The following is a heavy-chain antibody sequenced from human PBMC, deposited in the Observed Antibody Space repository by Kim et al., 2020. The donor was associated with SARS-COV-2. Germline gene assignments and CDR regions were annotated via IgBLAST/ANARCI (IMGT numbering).Heavy chain of an antibody. CDR2: ITSGGSSR. D-gene: IGHD4-17*01. CDR3: AKGNGDYGGYSLDY. Sequence: GGSLRLSCVASGFTFSGCAMRWVRQAPGKGLEWVSGITSGGSSRNHADSVKGRFTISRDNSKNTLYLQMNGLRVDDTAVYFCAKGNGDYGGYSLDYWGQGTMVTVSS. CDR1: GFTFSGCA. J-gene: IGHJ4*02. V-gene: IGHV3-23*01.